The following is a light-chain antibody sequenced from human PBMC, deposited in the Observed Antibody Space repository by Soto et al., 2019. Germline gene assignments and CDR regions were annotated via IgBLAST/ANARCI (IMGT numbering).Light chain of an antibody. CDR2: AAS. V-gene: IGKV3D-20*02. CDR3: QQRSDSIT. J-gene: IGKJ5*01. CDR1: QSISSSF. Sequence: EIVLTQSPGILSLSPWERASLSCGASQSISSSFLAWYQQKPGQAPRLLIYAASTRATGIPDRFSGSASETDFTLTINRLEPEDSAVYYCQQRSDSITFGQGTRLEI.